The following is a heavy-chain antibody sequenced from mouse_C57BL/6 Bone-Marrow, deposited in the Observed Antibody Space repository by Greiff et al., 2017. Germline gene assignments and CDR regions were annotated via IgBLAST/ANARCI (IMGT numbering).Heavy chain of an antibody. CDR2: MHPNGGSP. D-gene: IGHD2-4*01. J-gene: IGHJ4*01. CDR3: ARSYDYDDYTMDY. CDR1: GYTFTNYW. Sequence: QVQLQQPGAELVKPGASVKLSCKASGYTFTNYWMHWVKQRPGQGLEWIGMMHPNGGSPDYNEKFKSEATLSVDKSSRTAYMELSSLTSEDSAVYYCARSYDYDDYTMDYWGQGTSVTGSS. V-gene: IGHV1-64*01.